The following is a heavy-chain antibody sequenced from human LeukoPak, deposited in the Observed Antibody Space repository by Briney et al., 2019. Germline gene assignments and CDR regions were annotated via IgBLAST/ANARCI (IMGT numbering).Heavy chain of an antibody. Sequence: PSETLSLTCAVYGGSFSGYYWTWIRQPPGKGPEWIGEINHSGSTNYNPSLKSRVTISVDTSKNHLSLKLNSVTAADTAVYYCARSRLFDYWGQGTLVTVSS. V-gene: IGHV4-34*01. CDR2: INHSGST. CDR1: GGSFSGYY. CDR3: ARSRLFDY. J-gene: IGHJ4*02.